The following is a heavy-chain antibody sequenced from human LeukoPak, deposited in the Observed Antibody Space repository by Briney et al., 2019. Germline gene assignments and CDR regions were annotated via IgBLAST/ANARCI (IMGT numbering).Heavy chain of an antibody. V-gene: IGHV4-34*12. CDR3: ARPRFTSDLHPLGFDP. J-gene: IGHJ5*02. Sequence: SETLSLTCAVYGGSLSGYYWSWIRQSPGKGLEWIGEILHSGSTSYNPSLKSRVTISVDTSKNQFSLKLSSLTAADTAVYYCARPRFTSDLHPLGFDPWGQGTLVTVSS. CDR1: GGSLSGYY. CDR2: ILHSGST. D-gene: IGHD2-21*02.